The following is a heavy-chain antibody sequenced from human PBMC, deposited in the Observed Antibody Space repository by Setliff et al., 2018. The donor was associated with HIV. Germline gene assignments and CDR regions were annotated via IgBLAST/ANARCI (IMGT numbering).Heavy chain of an antibody. CDR1: GYNFATYW. Sequence: GESLKISCKVSGYNFATYWIAWVRQMPGKGLEWMGIIYPGDSDTRYSPSFQGQVSISADMSINSAYLQRDSLEASDTAMYYCATTLTSTWYGFFRHWGQGTLVTVSS. V-gene: IGHV5-51*01. CDR2: IYPGDSDT. J-gene: IGHJ1*01. D-gene: IGHD6-13*01. CDR3: ATTLTSTWYGFFRH.